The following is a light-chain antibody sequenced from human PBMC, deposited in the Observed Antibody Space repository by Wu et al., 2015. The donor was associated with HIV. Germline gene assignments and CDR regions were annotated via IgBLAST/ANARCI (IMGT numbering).Light chain of an antibody. J-gene: IGKJ2*03. Sequence: DIQMTQSPSSLSASIGDRVTITCRASQSISRYLNWYQQRPGKAPKLLIYGASNLQSGVPSRFSGSGSGTDFTLTISSLQPEDFAIYYCQQSYNTPLYSFGQGTKVDIK. CDR2: GAS. V-gene: IGKV1-39*01. CDR1: QSISRY. CDR3: QQSYNTPLYS.